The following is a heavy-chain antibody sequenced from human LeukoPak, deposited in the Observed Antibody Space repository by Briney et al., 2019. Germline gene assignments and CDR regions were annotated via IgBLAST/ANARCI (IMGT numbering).Heavy chain of an antibody. CDR1: GGSISSDSYY. CDR3: ARGLYDTSGYHFDY. J-gene: IGHJ4*02. CDR2: VYYTGST. D-gene: IGHD3-22*01. Sequence: SETLSLTCTVSGGSISSDSYYWSWIRQRLGLGLEWIGYVYYTGSTYYNPSLRSRISLSLDTSEKQISLRLTSVTATDSAVYYCARGLYDTSGYHFDYWGQGTLVTVSS. V-gene: IGHV4-31*03.